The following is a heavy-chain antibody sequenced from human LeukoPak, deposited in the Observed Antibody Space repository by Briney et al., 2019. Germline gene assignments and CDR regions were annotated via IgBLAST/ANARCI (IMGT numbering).Heavy chain of an antibody. Sequence: SETLSLTCTVSGGSISNNNYYWAWIRQPPGKGLECIGSIYHSGSTNYNPSLKSRVTISVDKSKNQFSLKLSSVTAADTAVYYCARNPSIAAAGTGFDYWGQGTLVTVSS. V-gene: IGHV4-39*07. J-gene: IGHJ4*02. CDR2: IYHSGST. CDR1: GGSISNNNYY. D-gene: IGHD6-13*01. CDR3: ARNPSIAAAGTGFDY.